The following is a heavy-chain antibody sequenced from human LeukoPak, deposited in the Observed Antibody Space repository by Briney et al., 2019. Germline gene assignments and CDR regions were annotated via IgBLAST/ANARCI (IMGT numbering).Heavy chain of an antibody. D-gene: IGHD2-21*02. CDR3: AGQSDSDTDFDY. V-gene: IGHV4-38-2*01. CDR2: IHHSGST. J-gene: IGHJ4*02. CDR1: GYSISSGFY. Sequence: SETPSLTCAVSGYSISSGFYWGWIRPSPGKGLEWIGNIHHSGSTYYNPSLKSRATISLDTSKNQFSLKLSSVTAADTTLYYCAGQSDSDTDFDYWGQGALVTVSS.